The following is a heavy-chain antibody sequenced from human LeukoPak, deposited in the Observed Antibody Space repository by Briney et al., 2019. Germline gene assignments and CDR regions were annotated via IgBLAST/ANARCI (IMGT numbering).Heavy chain of an antibody. CDR3: AREDFYDSGSNDY. D-gene: IGHD3-22*01. CDR1: GYTFTNYD. J-gene: IGHJ4*02. CDR2: MNPNSGIT. Sequence: ASVKVSCKASGYTFTNYDINWVRQATGQGLEWMGWMNPNSGITAYAQKFQGRVTITRNTSISTAYMELSSLRSEDTAVYYCAREDFYDSGSNDYWGQGTLVTVSS. V-gene: IGHV1-8*03.